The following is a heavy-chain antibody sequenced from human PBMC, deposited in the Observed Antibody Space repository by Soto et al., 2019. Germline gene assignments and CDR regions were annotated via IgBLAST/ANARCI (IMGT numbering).Heavy chain of an antibody. CDR1: GFTFSKCA. CDR3: ARGGLRVLDY. CDR2: ISIRDT. V-gene: IGHV3-23*01. J-gene: IGHJ4*02. Sequence: PGGSLRLSCAASGFTFSKCAMSWVRQAPGKGLEWISGISIRDTFYSDSVKGRFIISRDNSKNTLYLQMNSLRAEDTAVYYCARGGLRVLDYWGQGTLLTVSS. D-gene: IGHD2-15*01.